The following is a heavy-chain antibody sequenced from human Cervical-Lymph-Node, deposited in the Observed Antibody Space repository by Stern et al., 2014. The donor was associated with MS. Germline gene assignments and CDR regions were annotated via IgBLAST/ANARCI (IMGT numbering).Heavy chain of an antibody. Sequence: EVQLVESGAEVKKPGESLKISCKGSGYSFNSYWIGWVRQMPGKGLEWMGSCVPGASDTRYSPSFQGQVAISADKSISTAYLQWSSLKASDTAMYYCARHDGYSYGYRFDPWGQGTLVTVSS. CDR1: GYSFNSYW. J-gene: IGHJ5*02. CDR3: ARHDGYSYGYRFDP. D-gene: IGHD5-18*01. CDR2: CVPGASDT. V-gene: IGHV5-51*01.